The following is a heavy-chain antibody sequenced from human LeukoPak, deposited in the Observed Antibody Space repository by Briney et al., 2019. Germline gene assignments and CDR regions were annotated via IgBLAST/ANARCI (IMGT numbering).Heavy chain of an antibody. D-gene: IGHD4-17*01. J-gene: IGHJ5*02. CDR3: ARHVDGDYADNWFDP. V-gene: IGHV4-59*08. CDR2: IYYSGST. CDR1: GGSISSYY. Sequence: PSETLSLTCTVSGGSISSYYWSWIRQPPGKGLEWIGYIYYSGSTNYNPSLKSRVTISVDTSKNQFSLKLSSVTAADTAVYYCARHVDGDYADNWFDPWGQGTLVTVSS.